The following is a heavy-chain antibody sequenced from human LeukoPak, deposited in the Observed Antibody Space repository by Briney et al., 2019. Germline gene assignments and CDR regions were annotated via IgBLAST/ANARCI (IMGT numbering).Heavy chain of an antibody. J-gene: IGHJ4*02. CDR1: GGSISSYY. Sequence: SETLSLTCTVSGGSISSYYWSWIRQPPGKGLEWIGYIYYSGSTNYIPSLKSRVTISVDTSKNQFSLRLSSVTAADTAVYYCARVEQLAFDYWGQGTLVTVSS. CDR2: IYYSGST. V-gene: IGHV4-59*01. CDR3: ARVEQLAFDY. D-gene: IGHD6-6*01.